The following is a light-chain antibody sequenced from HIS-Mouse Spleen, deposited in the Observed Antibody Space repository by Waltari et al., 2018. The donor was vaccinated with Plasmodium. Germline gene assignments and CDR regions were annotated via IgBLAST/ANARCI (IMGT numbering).Light chain of an antibody. CDR2: EDS. V-gene: IGLV3-10*01. Sequence: SYELTQPPSVSVSPGQTARITCSGDALPKKYAYWYQQKSGQAPVLVIYEDSKRPSGIIERFSGSSSGTMATLTISGAQVEDEADYYSYSTDSSGNHRVFGGGTKLTVL. CDR3: YSTDSSGNHRV. J-gene: IGLJ3*02. CDR1: ALPKKY.